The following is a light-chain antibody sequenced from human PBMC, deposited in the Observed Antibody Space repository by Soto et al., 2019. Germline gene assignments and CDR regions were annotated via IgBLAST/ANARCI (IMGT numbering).Light chain of an antibody. CDR3: QTWGTGILV. J-gene: IGLJ3*02. V-gene: IGLV4-69*01. CDR2: LNSDGSH. Sequence: QPVLTQSPSASPSLGASVKLTCALSSGHSSYAIAWHQQQPEKGPRALMKLNSDGSHTRGDGIPDRFSGSSSGAERYLTISSLQSGDEADYYCQTWGTGILVFGGGTKLTVL. CDR1: SGHSSYA.